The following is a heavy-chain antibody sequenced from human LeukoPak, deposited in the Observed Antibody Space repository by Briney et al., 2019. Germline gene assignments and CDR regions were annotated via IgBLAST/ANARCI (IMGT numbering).Heavy chain of an antibody. CDR1: GFSVDSHS. J-gene: IGHJ4*02. CDR3: ARGDGYSGYDSDFDC. V-gene: IGHV3-21*01. Sequence: GGSLRLSCVASGFSVDSHSMNWVRQAPGKGLEWVSSISRSSSYIYYADSVKGRFTISRDNAKNSLYLQMNNLRADDTAVYYCARGDGYSGYDSDFDCWGQGTLVSVSS. D-gene: IGHD5-12*01. CDR2: ISRSSSYI.